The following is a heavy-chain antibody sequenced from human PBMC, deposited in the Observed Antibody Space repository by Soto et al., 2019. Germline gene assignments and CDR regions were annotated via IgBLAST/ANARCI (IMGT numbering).Heavy chain of an antibody. J-gene: IGHJ6*02. CDR1: GFSLTTGKMG. CDR3: ARMKVDSYQFYYAMDV. V-gene: IGHV2-26*01. Sequence: QVTLKESGPALVKPTEPLTLTCTVSGFSLTTGKMGVSWIRQPPGKALEWLAHIFSDNERSYSTSLQGRLTISKDTSGSQLVLSMTNVDPVDTATYYCARMKVDSYQFYYAMDVWGQGTTVTVSS. D-gene: IGHD3-9*01. CDR2: IFSDNER.